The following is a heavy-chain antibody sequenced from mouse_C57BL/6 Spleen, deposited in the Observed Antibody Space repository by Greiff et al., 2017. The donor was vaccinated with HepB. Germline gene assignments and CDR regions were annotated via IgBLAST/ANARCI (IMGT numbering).Heavy chain of an antibody. CDR2: INPSNGGT. CDR1: GYTFTSYW. D-gene: IGHD1-2*01. CDR3: ARSGLRHWYFDV. J-gene: IGHJ1*03. Sequence: VQLQQPGTELVKPGASVKLSCKASGYTFTSYWMHWVKQRPGQGLEWIGNINPSNGGTNYNEKFKSKATRTVDKSSSTAYMQLSSLTSEDSAVYYCARSGLRHWYFDVWGTGTTVTVSS. V-gene: IGHV1-53*01.